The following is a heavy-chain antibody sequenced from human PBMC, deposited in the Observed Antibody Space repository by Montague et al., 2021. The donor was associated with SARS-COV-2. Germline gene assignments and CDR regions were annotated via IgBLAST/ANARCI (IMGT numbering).Heavy chain of an antibody. CDR2: IDWDDDK. V-gene: IGHV2-70*01. CDR1: GFSLSTSGMC. Sequence: PALAKPTQTLTLTCTFSGFSLSTSGMCVSWIRQPPGKALERLALIDWDDDKYYSTSLKTRLTISKDTSKNQGVLTMTNMDPVDTATYYCARIRDYDILTGSYSGYDYWGQGTLVTVSS. J-gene: IGHJ4*02. D-gene: IGHD3-9*01. CDR3: ARIRDYDILTGSYSGYDY.